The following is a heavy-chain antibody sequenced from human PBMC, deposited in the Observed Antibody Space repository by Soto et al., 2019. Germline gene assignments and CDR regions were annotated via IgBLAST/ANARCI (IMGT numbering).Heavy chain of an antibody. CDR1: GFSLSSTRMA. Sequence: QITLKESGPTLVKPTQTLTLTCTFSGFSLSSTRMAVGWIRRPPGKALEWLALIYWDDDKRYSPFLKSRLTITKDTSKTQVGLTMSNMDPVDTARYYCAHIVVAGLGYYFDYWGQGTLVTVSS. CDR3: AHIVVAGLGYYFDY. D-gene: IGHD6-19*01. CDR2: IYWDDDK. J-gene: IGHJ4*02. V-gene: IGHV2-5*02.